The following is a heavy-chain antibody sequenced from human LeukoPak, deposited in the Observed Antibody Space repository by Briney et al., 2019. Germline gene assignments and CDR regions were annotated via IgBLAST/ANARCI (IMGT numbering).Heavy chain of an antibody. V-gene: IGHV4-31*03. CDR1: VDSISSGGHY. CDR2: IYYRGST. CDR3: ARAVRGYILLMVYPYWFDP. Sequence: SETLSLTRTVSVDSISSGGHYWSWIRQHPGKGLEWNGYIYYRGSTYYDPSLKSRVTISVDRSKNQFSLKLRSVTDADTGVYYCARAVRGYILLMVYPYWFDPWGQGTLVTVSS. D-gene: IGHD2-8*01. J-gene: IGHJ5*02.